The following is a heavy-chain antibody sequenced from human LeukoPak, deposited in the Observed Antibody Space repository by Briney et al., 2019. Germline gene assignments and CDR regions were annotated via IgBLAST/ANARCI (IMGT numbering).Heavy chain of an antibody. D-gene: IGHD4-17*01. V-gene: IGHV1-2*02. CDR3: ASHDYGDYVESPFDY. CDR1: GYTFTGYY. J-gene: IGHJ4*02. Sequence: ASVKVSCKASGYTFTGYYMHWVRQAPGQGLEWMGWINPNSGGTNYAQKFQGRVTMTRDTSISTAYMELSRLRSDDTAVYYCASHDYGDYVESPFDYWGQGILVTVSS. CDR2: INPNSGGT.